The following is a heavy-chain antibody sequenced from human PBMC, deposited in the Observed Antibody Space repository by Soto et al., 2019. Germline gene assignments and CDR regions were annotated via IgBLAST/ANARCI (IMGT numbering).Heavy chain of an antibody. Sequence: ASVKVSCKASGNTVPNYAIHWVRQAPGQRLEWMGWINAGNGNTKYSQRFQDRVTITRDTSASTAYMELYSLRSEDTAVYYCARIETGRVVTRPNWLDPWGQGTLVTVSS. D-gene: IGHD2-21*02. V-gene: IGHV1-3*01. J-gene: IGHJ5*02. CDR2: INAGNGNT. CDR3: ARIETGRVVTRPNWLDP. CDR1: GNTVPNYA.